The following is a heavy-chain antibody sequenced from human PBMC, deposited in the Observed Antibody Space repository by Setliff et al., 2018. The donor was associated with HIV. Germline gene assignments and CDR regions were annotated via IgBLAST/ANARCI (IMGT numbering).Heavy chain of an antibody. D-gene: IGHD1-26*01. CDR2: IYYSGTT. CDR1: GDSVSSASYY. Sequence: PSETLSLTCTVSGDSVSSASYYWSWIRQPPGKGLEWIGYIYYSGTTKYNPSLKSRVTISVDTSKNQFSLKLSSVTAADTAVYYCARAGMGALRSLFDYWGQGTLVTVSS. CDR3: ARAGMGALRSLFDY. J-gene: IGHJ4*02. V-gene: IGHV4-61*01.